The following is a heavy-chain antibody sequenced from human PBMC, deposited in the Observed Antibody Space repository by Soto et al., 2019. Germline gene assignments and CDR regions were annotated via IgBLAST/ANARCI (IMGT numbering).Heavy chain of an antibody. J-gene: IGHJ4*02. CDR1: GFTFSDFG. D-gene: IGHD4-4*01. V-gene: IGHV3-30*03. Sequence: QVQLVESGGGEVQPGRSLRLSCAASGFTFSDFGMHWVRQSPGKGLEWVAVISFEGSNKYFAESVKGRFTISRDDSKNTVYLQMTSLRPEDTAVYYCARDLTDYNYEYKFGFWGQGTLVTVSS. CDR3: ARDLTDYNYEYKFGF. CDR2: ISFEGSNK.